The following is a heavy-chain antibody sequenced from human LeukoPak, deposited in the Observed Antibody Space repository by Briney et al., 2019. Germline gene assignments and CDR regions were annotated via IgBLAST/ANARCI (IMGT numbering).Heavy chain of an antibody. D-gene: IGHD2-8*02. CDR1: GFTFSSYA. V-gene: IGHV3-23*01. CDR3: AKDVVYAIFGRGAFDI. J-gene: IGHJ3*02. Sequence: PGGSLRLSCAASGFTFSSYAMSWVRQAPGKGLEWVSAISGSGGSTYYADSVKGRFTISRDNSKNTLYLQMNSLRAEDTAVYYCAKDVVYAIFGRGAFDIWGQGTMVTVSS. CDR2: ISGSGGST.